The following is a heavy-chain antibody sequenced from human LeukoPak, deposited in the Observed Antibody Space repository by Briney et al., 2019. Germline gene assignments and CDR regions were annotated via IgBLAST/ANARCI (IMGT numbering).Heavy chain of an antibody. Sequence: GGSLRLSCASSGFTFDDYGMSWVRQAPGKGLEWVSGINWNGGSTGYADSVKGRFTISRDNAKDSLYLQMNSLRVEDTALYYCARGLFSGSPGFSYYFDYWGQGTLVTVSS. CDR3: ARGLFSGSPGFSYYFDY. CDR1: GFTFDDYG. J-gene: IGHJ4*02. D-gene: IGHD1-26*01. V-gene: IGHV3-20*04. CDR2: INWNGGST.